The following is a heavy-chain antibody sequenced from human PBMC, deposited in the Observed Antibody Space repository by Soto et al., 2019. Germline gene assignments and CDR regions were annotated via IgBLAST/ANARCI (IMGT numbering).Heavy chain of an antibody. Sequence: QVQLQESGPGLVKPSETLSLTCTVSGGSVSSGSYYWSWIRQPPGKGLEWIGYIYYSGSTNYNPSLKSRVTISVDTSKNQFSLKLSSVTAADTAVYYCAGGVDDSSGRLLLDYWGQGTLVTVSS. CDR2: IYYSGST. D-gene: IGHD3-22*01. CDR3: AGGVDDSSGRLLLDY. CDR1: GGSVSSGSYY. J-gene: IGHJ4*02. V-gene: IGHV4-61*01.